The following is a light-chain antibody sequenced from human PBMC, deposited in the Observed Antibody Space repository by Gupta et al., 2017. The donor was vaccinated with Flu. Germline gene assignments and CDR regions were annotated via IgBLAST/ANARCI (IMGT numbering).Light chain of an antibody. J-gene: IGKJ2*01. CDR1: QSVSTY. Sequence: EIELTQSPATMSLSPVERATLSCRASQSVSTYLAWYQKKPGQAHRLLIYDASSRATGIQARFSSSGSGTDFTLTISSLDPEDFAVYYCQKRSNWPPYTFGKGTRLEIK. CDR3: QKRSNWPPYT. V-gene: IGKV3-11*01. CDR2: DAS.